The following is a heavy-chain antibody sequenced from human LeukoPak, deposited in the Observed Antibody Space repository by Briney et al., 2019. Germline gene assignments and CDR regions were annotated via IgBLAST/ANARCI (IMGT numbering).Heavy chain of an antibody. Sequence: ASVKVSCKASGYTFTGYYTHWVRQAPGQGLEWMGWINPNSGGTNYAQKFQARVTMTRDTSISTAYMELSRLRSDDTAVYYCARDPNSSGWSDYWGQGTLVTVSS. CDR3: ARDPNSSGWSDY. CDR2: INPNSGGT. CDR1: GYTFTGYY. D-gene: IGHD6-19*01. J-gene: IGHJ4*02. V-gene: IGHV1-2*02.